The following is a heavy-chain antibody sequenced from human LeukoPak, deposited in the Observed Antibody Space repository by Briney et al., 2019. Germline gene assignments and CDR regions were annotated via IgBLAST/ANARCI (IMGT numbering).Heavy chain of an antibody. CDR1: GFTFSSYA. CDR3: AKTARRSRYYFDY. V-gene: IGHV3-23*01. D-gene: IGHD2-21*02. J-gene: IGHJ4*02. Sequence: TGGSLRLSCAASGFTFSSYAMSWVRQAPGKGLEWVSAISGSGGSTYYADSVKGRFTISRDNSKNTPYLQMNSLRAEDTAVYYCAKTARRSRYYFDYWGQGTLVIVSS. CDR2: ISGSGGST.